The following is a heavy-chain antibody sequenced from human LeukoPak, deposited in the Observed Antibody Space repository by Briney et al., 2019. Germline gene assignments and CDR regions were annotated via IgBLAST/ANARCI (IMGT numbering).Heavy chain of an antibody. CDR2: IYSGGSA. CDR3: ATQSIVVKGDAFDI. J-gene: IGHJ3*02. CDR1: GFTLRREY. D-gene: IGHD2-2*01. V-gene: IGHV3-66*01. Sequence: GSLRLSCGASGFTLRREYMSWVRQGPGEGLGWVSVIYSGGSADYADSVKGRFIISRDNSNNTLYLQMNSLRAEDTAVYYCATQSIVVKGDAFDIWGQGTMVTVSS.